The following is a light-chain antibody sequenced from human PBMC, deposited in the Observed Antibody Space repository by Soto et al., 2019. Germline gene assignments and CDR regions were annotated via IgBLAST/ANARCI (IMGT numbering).Light chain of an antibody. Sequence: ETQVTQSPSFLSASVGDRVTITCRASQGYSNYLAWFQQKPGKAPHLLIYSASTLQSGVPSRFSGSGSGTEFTLTISSLQPEDFATYYCLQRNRYPRTFGGGTKVEIK. J-gene: IGKJ4*01. CDR1: QGYSNY. CDR2: SAS. CDR3: LQRNRYPRT. V-gene: IGKV1-9*01.